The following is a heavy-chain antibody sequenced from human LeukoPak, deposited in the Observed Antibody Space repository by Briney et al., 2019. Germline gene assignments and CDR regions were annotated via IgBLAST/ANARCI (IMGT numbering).Heavy chain of an antibody. J-gene: IGHJ6*03. CDR1: GFTFSSYE. CDR2: INHSGTT. CDR3: ASSRGYRSSLWYHYMDV. Sequence: PGGSLRLSCAASGFTFSSYEMNWVRQPPGKGLEWIGEINHSGTTNYNPSLTSRVTISLDTSKNQISLKLSSVTAADTAVYYCASSRGYRSSLWYHYMDVWGKGTTVTVSS. V-gene: IGHV4-34*01. D-gene: IGHD5-18*01.